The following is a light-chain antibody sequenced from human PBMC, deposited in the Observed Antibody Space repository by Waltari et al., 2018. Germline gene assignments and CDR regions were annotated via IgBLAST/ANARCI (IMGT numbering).Light chain of an antibody. CDR2: GAS. CDR3: QQYGTSRT. CDR1: QSVSSRY. Sequence: VLTQSPGTLSLSPGARATLSCRASQSVSSRYLAWYQQRPGQAPRLLIYGASSRATGIPDRFSGSGSGTDFTLTISRLEPEDFAVYYCQQYGTSRTFGQGTRVEIK. J-gene: IGKJ1*01. V-gene: IGKV3-20*01.